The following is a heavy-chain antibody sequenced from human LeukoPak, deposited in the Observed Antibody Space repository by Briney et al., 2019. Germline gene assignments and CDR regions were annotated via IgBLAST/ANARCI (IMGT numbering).Heavy chain of an antibody. D-gene: IGHD3-22*01. Sequence: SETLSLTCTVSGVSIINYYWGWIRQPPGKGLEWIGSIYYSGSTYYNPSLKSRVTISVDTSKNQFSLKLSSVTAADTAVYYCARDVRGFGGYSDYWGQGTLVTVSS. CDR1: GVSIINYY. V-gene: IGHV4-39*07. CDR2: IYYSGST. J-gene: IGHJ4*02. CDR3: ARDVRGFGGYSDY.